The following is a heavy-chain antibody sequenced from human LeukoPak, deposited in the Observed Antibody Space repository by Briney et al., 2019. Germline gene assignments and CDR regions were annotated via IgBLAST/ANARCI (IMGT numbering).Heavy chain of an antibody. D-gene: IGHD4-23*01. CDR2: IYTSGST. Sequence: TLSLTCTVSGGSISSGSYYWSWIRQPAGKGLEWIGRIYTSGSTNYNPSLKSRVTISVDTSKNQFSLKLSSVTAADTAVYYCARDYGGNNWFDPWGQGTLVTVSS. V-gene: IGHV4-61*02. CDR1: GGSISSGSYY. J-gene: IGHJ5*02. CDR3: ARDYGGNNWFDP.